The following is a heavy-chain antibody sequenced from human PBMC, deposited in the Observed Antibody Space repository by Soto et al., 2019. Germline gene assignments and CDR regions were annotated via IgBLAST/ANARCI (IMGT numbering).Heavy chain of an antibody. CDR1: GGSISSYY. D-gene: IGHD2-21*02. J-gene: IGHJ4*02. V-gene: IGHV4-59*01. CDR3: ARVEGSGGDFYYFDY. CDR2: IYYSGST. Sequence: SETLSLTCTVSGGSISSYYWSWIRQPPGKGLEWIGYIYYSGSTNYNPSLKSRVTISVDTSKNQFSLKLSSVTAADTAVYYCARVEGSGGDFYYFDYWGQGTLVTVSS.